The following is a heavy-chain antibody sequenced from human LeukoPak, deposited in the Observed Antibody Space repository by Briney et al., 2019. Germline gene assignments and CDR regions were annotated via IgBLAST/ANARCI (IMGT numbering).Heavy chain of an antibody. V-gene: IGHV4-38-2*02. J-gene: IGHJ5*02. Sequence: PSETLSLTCTVSGYSISSGYYWGWIRQPPGKGLEWIGSIYHSGSTYYNPSLQSRVTISVDTSKNQFSLKLKSVTAADTAVYYCARMTLRIGSNNWFDPWGQGTLVTVSS. CDR1: GYSISSGYY. D-gene: IGHD2-21*01. CDR2: IYHSGST. CDR3: ARMTLRIGSNNWFDP.